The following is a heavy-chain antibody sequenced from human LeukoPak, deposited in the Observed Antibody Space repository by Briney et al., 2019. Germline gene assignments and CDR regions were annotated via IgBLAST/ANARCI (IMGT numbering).Heavy chain of an antibody. CDR1: GFTFSSYS. D-gene: IGHD4-11*01. CDR2: ISGSGDST. Sequence: RPGGSLRLSCAASGFTFSSYSMNWVRQAPGKGLEWVSAISGSGDSTYHADSVQGRFTISRDNSKNKLYLQMSSLKAEDTAVYYCAKGDYSITWFGPLDYWGQGTLVTVSS. J-gene: IGHJ4*02. V-gene: IGHV3-23*01. CDR3: AKGDYSITWFGPLDY.